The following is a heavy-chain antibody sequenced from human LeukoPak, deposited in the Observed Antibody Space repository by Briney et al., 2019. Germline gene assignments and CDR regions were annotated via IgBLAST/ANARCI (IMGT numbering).Heavy chain of an antibody. Sequence: GGSLRLSCAASGLTFTKYWMHWVCQAPGKGLVWLSRVTGDGTGTTYADSVRGRFTISRDNAKNTVYLQMNSLRVEDTAVYFCPTGLGFYYDYWGQGTLVTVS. CDR2: VTGDGTGT. J-gene: IGHJ4*02. CDR1: GLTFTKYW. D-gene: IGHD2/OR15-2a*01. CDR3: PTGLGFYYDY. V-gene: IGHV3-74*03.